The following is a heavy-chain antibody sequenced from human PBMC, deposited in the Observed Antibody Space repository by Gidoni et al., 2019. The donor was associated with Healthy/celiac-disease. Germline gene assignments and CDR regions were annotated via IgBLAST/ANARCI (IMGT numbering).Heavy chain of an antibody. D-gene: IGHD6-13*01. CDR3: TSIAAAADY. J-gene: IGHJ4*02. V-gene: IGHV3-73*02. Sequence: EVQLVESGGGLVQPGGSLKLSCAASGFTFSGSAMHWVRQASGKGLEWVGRIRSKANSYATAYAASVKGRFTISRDDSKNTAYLQMNSLKTEDTAVYYCTSIAAAADYWSQGTLVTVSS. CDR1: GFTFSGSA. CDR2: IRSKANSYAT.